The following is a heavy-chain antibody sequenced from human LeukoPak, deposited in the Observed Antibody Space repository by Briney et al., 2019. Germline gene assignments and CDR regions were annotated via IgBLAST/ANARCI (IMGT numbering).Heavy chain of an antibody. CDR3: ARDRHYGSGSSYYFDY. D-gene: IGHD3-10*01. V-gene: IGHV3-33*01. CDR1: GFTFSSYG. CDR2: IWYDGSNK. Sequence: PGGSLRLSCAASGFTFSSYGMHWVRQAPGKGLEWVAVIWYDGSNKYYADSVKGRFTISRDNSKNTLYLQMNSLRAEDTAVYYCARDRHYGSGSSYYFDYWGQGTLVTVPS. J-gene: IGHJ4*02.